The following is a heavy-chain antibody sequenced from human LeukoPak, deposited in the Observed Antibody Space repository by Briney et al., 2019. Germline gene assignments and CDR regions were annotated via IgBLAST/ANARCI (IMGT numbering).Heavy chain of an antibody. Sequence: SETLSLTCTVSGGSISSGGYYWSWLRQHPGKGLEWIGYIYYSGSTYYNPSLKSRVTISVDTSKNQFSLKLSSVTAADTAVYYCARDLGGDAFDIWGQGTMVTVSS. CDR2: IYYSGST. CDR3: ARDLGGDAFDI. V-gene: IGHV4-31*03. D-gene: IGHD3-16*01. CDR1: GGSISSGGYY. J-gene: IGHJ3*02.